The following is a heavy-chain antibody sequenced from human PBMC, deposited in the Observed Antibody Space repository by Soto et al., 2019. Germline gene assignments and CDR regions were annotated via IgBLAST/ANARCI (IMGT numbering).Heavy chain of an antibody. V-gene: IGHV4-39*01. CDR3: ARHASSDILTRFDF. CDR2: FYYGGST. Sequence: QLQLQESGPGLAMPSETLSLTCTVSGGSISRSSYYWGWIRQSPGKGLEWIGSFYYGGSTFYSPSLKSRVPISVATSKNQFPLKLTSVTAADTAVYFCARHASSDILTRFDFWGQGNLVTVSS. D-gene: IGHD3-9*01. CDR1: GGSISRSSYY. J-gene: IGHJ4*02.